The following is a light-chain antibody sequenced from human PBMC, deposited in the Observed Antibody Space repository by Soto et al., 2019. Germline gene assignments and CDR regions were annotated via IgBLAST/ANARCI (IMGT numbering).Light chain of an antibody. CDR3: QQSYDHPLT. CDR2: AAS. J-gene: IGKJ5*01. Sequence: DIQMTQSPSSLSASVGDRVSITCRASQSISSYLNWFQQKPGEAPNLLIYAASSLHSGVPSRFSGSGSGTDFILTSSSLQPEDFATYYCQQSYDHPLTFGQGTRLDIK. V-gene: IGKV1-39*01. CDR1: QSISSY.